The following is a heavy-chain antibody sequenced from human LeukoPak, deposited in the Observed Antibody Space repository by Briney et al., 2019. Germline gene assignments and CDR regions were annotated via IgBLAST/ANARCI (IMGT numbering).Heavy chain of an antibody. CDR3: AREAVAGIDY. CDR2: IYTSGST. D-gene: IGHD6-19*01. V-gene: IGHV4-61*02. J-gene: IGHJ4*02. Sequence: SETLSLTCTLSGGSISSGSYYWSWIRQPAGKGLEWIGRIYTSGSTNYNPSLKSRVTISVDTSKNQFSLKLSSVTAADTAVYYCAREAVAGIDYWGQGTLVTVSS. CDR1: GGSISSGSYY.